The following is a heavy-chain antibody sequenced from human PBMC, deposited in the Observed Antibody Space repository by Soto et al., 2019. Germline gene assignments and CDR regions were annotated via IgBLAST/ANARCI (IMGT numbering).Heavy chain of an antibody. V-gene: IGHV3-23*01. CDR2: ISGSGGST. J-gene: IGHJ4*02. CDR1: GFTFSSYA. D-gene: IGHD3-16*02. Sequence: EVQLLESGGGLVQPGGSLRLSCAASGFTFSSYAMSWVRQAPGKGLEWVSAISGSGGSTYYADSVKGRFTISRDNSKNTLYLQMNSLRAEDTAVYYCAKDGYDYIWGSYHPRLMRFDYWGQGTLVTVSS. CDR3: AKDGYDYIWGSYHPRLMRFDY.